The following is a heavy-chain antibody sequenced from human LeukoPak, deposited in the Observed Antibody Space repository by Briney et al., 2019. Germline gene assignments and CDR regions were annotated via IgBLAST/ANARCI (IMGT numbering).Heavy chain of an antibody. CDR2: IIPIFGTA. J-gene: IGHJ6*02. V-gene: IGHV1-69*13. Sequence: GASVKVSCKASGGSFSSYAISWVRQAPGQGLEWMGGIIPIFGTANYAQKFQGRVTITADESTSTAYMELSSLRSEDTAVYYCARDGLAAAGTLTFYYYYGIDVWGRGTTVTVSS. D-gene: IGHD6-13*01. CDR3: ARDGLAAAGTLTFYYYYGIDV. CDR1: GGSFSSYA.